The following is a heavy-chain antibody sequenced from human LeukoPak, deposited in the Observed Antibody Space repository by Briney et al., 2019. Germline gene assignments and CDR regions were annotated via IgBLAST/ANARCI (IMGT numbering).Heavy chain of an antibody. J-gene: IGHJ4*02. Sequence: PGGPLSLSCAASGFTFSSYAMHWVRQAPGKGLEWVSSISSSSSYIYYADSVKGRFTISRDNAKNSLYLQMNSLRAEDTAVYYCAREGYYGDFDSWGQGTLVTVSS. CDR1: GFTFSSYA. V-gene: IGHV3-21*01. CDR2: ISSSSSYI. D-gene: IGHD4-17*01. CDR3: AREGYYGDFDS.